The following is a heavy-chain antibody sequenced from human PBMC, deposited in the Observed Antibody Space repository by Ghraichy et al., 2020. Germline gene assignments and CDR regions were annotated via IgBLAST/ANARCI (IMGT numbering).Heavy chain of an antibody. CDR3: ARGTWYFDL. Sequence: SETLSLTCAVYGGSFIGYYWSWIRQPPGKGLEWIGEINHSVSTNYNPSLKSRVTISVDTSKNQFSLKLSSVTAADTAVYYCARGTWYFDLWGRGTLVTVSS. CDR2: INHSVST. V-gene: IGHV4-34*01. CDR1: GGSFIGYY. J-gene: IGHJ2*01.